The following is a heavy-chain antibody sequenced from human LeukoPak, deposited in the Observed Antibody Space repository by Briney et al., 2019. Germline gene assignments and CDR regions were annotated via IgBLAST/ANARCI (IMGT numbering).Heavy chain of an antibody. Sequence: GGSLRLSCAASGFTFHNYWMTWVRQAPGKGLEWVATIRGDGNKNFHVDSVKGRFTISRDNANNSLHLQMNSLRADDTAVYYCARDRSYYGDAYDIWGQGTLVTVSS. CDR3: ARDRSYYGDAYDI. CDR1: GFTFHNYW. V-gene: IGHV3-7*01. CDR2: IRGDGNKN. J-gene: IGHJ3*02. D-gene: IGHD1-26*01.